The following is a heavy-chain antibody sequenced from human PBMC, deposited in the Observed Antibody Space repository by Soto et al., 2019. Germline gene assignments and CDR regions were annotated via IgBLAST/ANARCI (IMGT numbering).Heavy chain of an antibody. CDR1: GFTFSDYY. D-gene: IGHD2-2*02. J-gene: IGHJ3*02. CDR3: AKYRGEPKLAFDI. Sequence: GSLRLSCSASGFTFSDYYMSWIRQPPGKGLEWIGFIYYTGSTHYNPSLKSRVTISIDTSKNQFSLKLSSVTAADTAVYYCAKYRGEPKLAFDIWGQGTMVTVSS. V-gene: IGHV4-59*01. CDR2: IYYTGST.